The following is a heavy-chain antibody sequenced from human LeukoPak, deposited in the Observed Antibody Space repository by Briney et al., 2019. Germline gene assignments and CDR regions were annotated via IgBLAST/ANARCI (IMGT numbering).Heavy chain of an antibody. J-gene: IGHJ6*03. Sequence: PGGSLRLSCAASGFTFDDYGMSWVRQAPGKGLEWVSGINWNGGSTGYADSVKGRFTISRDNAKNSLYLQMNSLRAEDTALYYCARVGPPVACSSTSCYMLEEMYYYYYMDVWGKGTTVTVSS. D-gene: IGHD2-2*02. CDR3: ARVGPPVACSSTSCYMLEEMYYYYYMDV. V-gene: IGHV3-20*04. CDR1: GFTFDDYG. CDR2: INWNGGST.